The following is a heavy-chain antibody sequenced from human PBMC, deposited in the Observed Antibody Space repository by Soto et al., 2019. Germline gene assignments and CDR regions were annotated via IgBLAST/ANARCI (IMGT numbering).Heavy chain of an antibody. Sequence: QVQLVQSGAEVKKPGASVKVSCKASGYTFTSYDINWVRQATGQGLEWMGWMNPNSGNTGYAQKFQGRVTMTRNTSISTAXXELSSLRSEDTAVYYCAREHSSSWRFDYWGQGTLVTVSS. CDR3: AREHSSSWRFDY. D-gene: IGHD6-13*01. V-gene: IGHV1-8*01. CDR1: GYTFTSYD. J-gene: IGHJ4*02. CDR2: MNPNSGNT.